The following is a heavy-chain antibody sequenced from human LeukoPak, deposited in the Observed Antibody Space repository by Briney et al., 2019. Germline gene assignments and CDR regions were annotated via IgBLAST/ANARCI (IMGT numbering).Heavy chain of an antibody. J-gene: IGHJ3*02. CDR1: GGYFSGYS. Sequence: PSETLSLTCAVYGGYFSGYSWTWIRQPPGKGLEWIGEINHSGTSNYNPSLKSRVTISVDTSKNQFSLKLSSVTAADTAVYYCARDPLISSGYYSITKPFVFDIWGQGTMVTVPS. CDR2: INHSGTS. CDR3: ARDPLISSGYYSITKPFVFDI. V-gene: IGHV4-34*01. D-gene: IGHD3-22*01.